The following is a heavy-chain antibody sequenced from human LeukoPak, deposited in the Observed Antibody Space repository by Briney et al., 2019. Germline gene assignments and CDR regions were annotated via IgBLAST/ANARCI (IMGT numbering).Heavy chain of an antibody. J-gene: IGHJ4*02. Sequence: GTSLRLSCAASGFPFGSYDMHWVRQAPGKGLEWVGVSPFDGPSKYNADSVKGRFSISRDTYGSTLYLQMNSLTTADTAVYCARGGAPFDYWGQGTQVAV. V-gene: IGHV3-30*14. CDR3: ARGGAPFDY. CDR2: SPFDGPSK. D-gene: IGHD1-26*01. CDR1: GFPFGSYD.